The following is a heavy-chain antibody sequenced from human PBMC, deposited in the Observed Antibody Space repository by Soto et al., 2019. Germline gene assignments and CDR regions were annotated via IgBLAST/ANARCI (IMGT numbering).Heavy chain of an antibody. V-gene: IGHV3-23*01. J-gene: IGHJ5*02. CDR2: TSASGGVT. CDR3: VDGGAIGRPPLDP. CDR1: GFTFYSHA. D-gene: IGHD6-6*01. Sequence: EVQLLESRGELVQPGGSLRLSCAASGFTFYSHAMSWVRQAPGKGLEWVSGTSASGGVTYYADSVKGRFTMSRDNAKNTLWLQMNSLRVEDTAVYYCVDGGAIGRPPLDPWGQGTLVTVSS.